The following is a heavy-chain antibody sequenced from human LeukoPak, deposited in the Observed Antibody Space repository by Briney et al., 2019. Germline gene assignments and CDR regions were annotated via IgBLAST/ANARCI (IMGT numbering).Heavy chain of an antibody. V-gene: IGHV3-30*02. CDR1: GFTLSEFG. Sequence: PGGSLRLSCTASGFTLSEFGMHWVRQAPGKGLEWITFIRYDGYKKHCIDSVKGRFTTSRDNSKNTVSLQMSSLRVEDTAVYYCARNAHSFDSSGYYFHFWGQGTRVTVSS. CDR2: IRYDGYKK. D-gene: IGHD3-22*01. J-gene: IGHJ4*02. CDR3: ARNAHSFDSSGYYFHF.